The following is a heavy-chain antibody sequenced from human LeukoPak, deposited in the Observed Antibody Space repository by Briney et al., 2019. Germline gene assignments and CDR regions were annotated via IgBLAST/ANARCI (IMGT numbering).Heavy chain of an antibody. CDR2: MYTSGST. CDR1: GGPISTYS. V-gene: IGHV4-4*07. CDR3: ARDSGSSWYDWFDP. D-gene: IGHD6-13*01. J-gene: IGHJ5*02. Sequence: SGTLSLTCTVSGGPISTYSWSWIRQPAGKGLEWIGRMYTSGSTNYNSSLKSRVTMSVDTSKNHFSLKLSSVTAADTAVYFCARDSGSSWYDWFDPWGQGTLVTVSS.